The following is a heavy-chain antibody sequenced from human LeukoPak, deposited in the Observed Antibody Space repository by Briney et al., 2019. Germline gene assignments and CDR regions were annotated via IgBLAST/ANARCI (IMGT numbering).Heavy chain of an antibody. V-gene: IGHV3-30*04. CDR3: AKDSSSCSGGSCYGNF. CDR2: ISYDGSNK. Sequence: GGSLRLSCAASGFTFSSYAMHWVRQAPGKGLEWVAVISYDGSNKYYADSVKGRFTISRDSSKNTLYLQMNSLRAEDTAVYYCAKDSSSCSGGSCYGNFWGQGTLVTVSS. J-gene: IGHJ4*02. D-gene: IGHD2-15*01. CDR1: GFTFSSYA.